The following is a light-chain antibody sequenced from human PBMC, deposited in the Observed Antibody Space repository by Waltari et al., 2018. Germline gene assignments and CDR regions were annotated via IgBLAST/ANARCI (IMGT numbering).Light chain of an antibody. V-gene: IGKV1-12*01. CDR1: QGISTW. Sequence: DIQMTQSPSSVSASVGDRVTITCRASQGISTWLACYQQKPGKAPNLLSYTTSSLHSGGPSRFRGRGSGTAFTLTISSLQPEDFATYYCQQTNSFPYTFGQGTKVEIK. J-gene: IGKJ2*01. CDR2: TTS. CDR3: QQTNSFPYT.